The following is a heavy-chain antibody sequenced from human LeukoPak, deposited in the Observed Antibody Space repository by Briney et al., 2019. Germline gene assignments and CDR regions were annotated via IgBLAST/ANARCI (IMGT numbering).Heavy chain of an antibody. CDR2: ISSSSSYI. D-gene: IGHD4/OR15-4a*01. V-gene: IGHV3-21*01. J-gene: IGHJ6*02. CDR1: GFTFSSYS. Sequence: GGSLRLSCAASGFTFSSYSMNWVRQAPGKGLEWVSSISSSSSYIYYADSVKGRFTISRDNAKNSLYLQMNSLRAEDTAVYYCAKGDDDGLVGMDVWGQGTTVTVSS. CDR3: AKGDDDGLVGMDV.